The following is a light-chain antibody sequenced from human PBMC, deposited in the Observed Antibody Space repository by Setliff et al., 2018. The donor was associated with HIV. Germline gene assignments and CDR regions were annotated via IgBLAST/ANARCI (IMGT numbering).Light chain of an antibody. Sequence: QSALTQPPSASGPPGQRVTISCSGSRSNIGSNAVNWYQQLPGTAPKLLIYNNNLRPSGVPDRFSGSNSGTSASLAISGLQSEDEADYYCVTWDDSLNGYVFGTGTK. J-gene: IGLJ1*01. CDR3: VTWDDSLNGYV. V-gene: IGLV1-44*01. CDR2: NNN. CDR1: RSNIGSNA.